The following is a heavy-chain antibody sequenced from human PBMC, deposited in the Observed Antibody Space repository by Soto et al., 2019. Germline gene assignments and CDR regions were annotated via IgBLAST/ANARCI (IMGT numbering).Heavy chain of an antibody. V-gene: IGHV3-23*01. J-gene: IGHJ6*02. CDR2: ISGSGSRT. D-gene: IGHD1-26*01. Sequence: GGSLRLSCAASGFTFSSYAMGWVRQAPGKGLEWVSTISGSGSRTFYADSVKGRFTISRDNSKNTLYLQMNSLRAEDTAVYYCAKKSGPIVDYYYGMDVWGQGTTVTVSS. CDR3: AKKSGPIVDYYYGMDV. CDR1: GFTFSSYA.